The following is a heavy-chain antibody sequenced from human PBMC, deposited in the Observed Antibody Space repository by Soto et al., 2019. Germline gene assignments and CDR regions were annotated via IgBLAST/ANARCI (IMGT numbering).Heavy chain of an antibody. D-gene: IGHD5-12*01. CDR1: GGTFSSYA. V-gene: IGHV1-58*02. Sequence: ASVKVSCKASGGTFSSYAISWVRQARGQRLEWIGWIVVGSGNTNYAQKFQERVTITRDMSTSTAYMELSSLRSEDTAVYYCAADRYSGYDFGYYYGMDVWGQGTTVTVSS. J-gene: IGHJ6*02. CDR3: AADRYSGYDFGYYYGMDV. CDR2: IVVGSGNT.